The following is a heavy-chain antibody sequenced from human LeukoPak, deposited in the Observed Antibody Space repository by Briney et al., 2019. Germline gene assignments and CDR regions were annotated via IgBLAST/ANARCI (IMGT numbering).Heavy chain of an antibody. CDR1: GFTFSSYW. V-gene: IGHV3-7*01. J-gene: IGHJ4*02. D-gene: IGHD2-2*01. CDR2: IKQDGSEK. CDR3: AREQPGPLTGYCSSTSCSPRSQPIDY. Sequence: SGGSLRLSCAASGFTFSSYWMSWVRQAPGKGLGWVANIKQDGSEKYYVDSVKGRFTISRDNAKNSLYLQMNSLRAEDTAVYYCAREQPGPLTGYCSSTSCSPRSQPIDYWGQGTLVTVSS.